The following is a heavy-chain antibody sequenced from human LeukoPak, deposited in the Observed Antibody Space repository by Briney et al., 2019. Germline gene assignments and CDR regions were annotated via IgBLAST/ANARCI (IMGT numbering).Heavy chain of an antibody. CDR3: AKSYSGSYYGAVGY. D-gene: IGHD1-26*01. CDR2: ISGSGGST. CDR1: GFTFSSYA. Sequence: GGSVRLSCAASGFTFSSYAMSWVRQAPGKGLEWVSAISGSGGSTFYAHSVKGRFTLSRENSKNTLYLQMNSLRAEDTAVYYCAKSYSGSYYGAVGYWGQGTLVTVSS. V-gene: IGHV3-23*01. J-gene: IGHJ4*02.